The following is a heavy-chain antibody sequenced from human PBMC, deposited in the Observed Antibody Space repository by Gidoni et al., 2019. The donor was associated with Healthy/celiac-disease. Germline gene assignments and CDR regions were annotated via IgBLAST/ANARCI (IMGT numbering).Heavy chain of an antibody. CDR1: GFTFISYW. J-gene: IGHJ4*02. CDR2: SKQDGSEK. CDR3: LGYFDY. V-gene: IGHV3-7*02. D-gene: IGHD3-9*01. Sequence: EVQLVESGGGLVQPGGSLRLCCAASGFTFISYWMSWVRQAPGKGLEWVANSKQDGSEKYYVDSVKGRFTISRDNAKNSLYYCAREAPVYDIVTGYSLGYFDYWGQGTLVTVSS.